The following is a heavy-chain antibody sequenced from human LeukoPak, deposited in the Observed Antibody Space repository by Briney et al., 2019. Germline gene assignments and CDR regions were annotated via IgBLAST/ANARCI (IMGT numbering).Heavy chain of an antibody. J-gene: IGHJ4*02. Sequence: SETLSLTCTVSGGSISSYYWSWIRQPAGKGLEWIGRIYTSGSTNYNPSLKSRVTMSIDTSKNQFSLKLSSVTAADTAVYYCARDAKYYYGSRTYFFFEYWGQGTLLTVSS. CDR1: GGSISSYY. CDR2: IYTSGST. D-gene: IGHD3-10*01. V-gene: IGHV4-4*07. CDR3: ARDAKYYYGSRTYFFFEY.